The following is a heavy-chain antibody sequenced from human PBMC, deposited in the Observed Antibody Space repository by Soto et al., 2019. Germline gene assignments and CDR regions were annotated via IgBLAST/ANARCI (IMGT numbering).Heavy chain of an antibody. CDR2: IYTSGST. CDR3: ARDSDEYYYGSGSYYTHTVNWFDP. Sequence: LSLTCTVSGGSISSYYWSWIRQPAGKGLEWIGRIYTSGSTNYNPSLKSRVTMSVDTSKNQFSLKLSSVTAADTAVYYCARDSDEYYYGSGSYYTHTVNWFDPWGQGTLVTVSS. V-gene: IGHV4-4*07. D-gene: IGHD3-10*01. CDR1: GGSISSYY. J-gene: IGHJ5*02.